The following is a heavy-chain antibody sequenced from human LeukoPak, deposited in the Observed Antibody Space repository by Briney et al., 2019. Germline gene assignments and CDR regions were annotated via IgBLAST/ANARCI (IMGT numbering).Heavy chain of an antibody. D-gene: IGHD6-6*01. Sequence: TGGSLRLSCAASGFTFSGSAMHWVRQAPGKGLEWVANIKQDGSERYYVDSLKGQFTISRDNAKNSLYLQMNSLRAEDTAVYYCARVASYAFDIWGQGTMVTVSS. CDR1: GFTFSGSA. V-gene: IGHV3-7*01. J-gene: IGHJ3*02. CDR2: IKQDGSER. CDR3: ARVASYAFDI.